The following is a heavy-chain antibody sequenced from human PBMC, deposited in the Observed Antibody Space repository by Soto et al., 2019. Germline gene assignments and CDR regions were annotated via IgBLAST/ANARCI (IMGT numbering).Heavy chain of an antibody. Sequence: PGGSLRLSCAASGFPFSFYSMNWVRQAPGKGLECISYITSTSSAINYADSVRGRFTISRDNAMRSLFLHMNSLRDEDTAVYYCARDGKGAAYTHGPYYFDYWGQGALVTVSS. CDR3: ARDGKGAAYTHGPYYFDY. J-gene: IGHJ4*02. CDR2: ITSTSSAI. V-gene: IGHV3-48*02. D-gene: IGHD1-1*01. CDR1: GFPFSFYS.